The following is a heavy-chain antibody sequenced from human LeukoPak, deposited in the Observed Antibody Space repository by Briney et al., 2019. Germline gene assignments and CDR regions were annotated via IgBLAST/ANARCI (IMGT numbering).Heavy chain of an antibody. D-gene: IGHD3-22*01. V-gene: IGHV3-23*01. CDR2: ISGSGGNT. Sequence: GGSLRLSCAASGFTFSNYAMSWVRQAPGKGLEWVSAISGSGGNTYYADSVKGRFTISRDNSKNTLYLQMNSLRAEDTAVYYCAISYDSSGHSAQYFQHWGQGTLVTVSS. J-gene: IGHJ1*01. CDR1: GFTFSNYA. CDR3: AISYDSSGHSAQYFQH.